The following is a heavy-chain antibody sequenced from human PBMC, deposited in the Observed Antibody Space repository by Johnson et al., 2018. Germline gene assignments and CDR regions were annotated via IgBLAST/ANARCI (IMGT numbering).Heavy chain of an antibody. V-gene: IGHV3-30*18. CDR3: AKDSGPHDYGDPRGEYFQH. Sequence: QVQLVQSGGGVVQPGRSLRLSCAASGFTFSSYGMHWVRQAPGKGLEWVAVISYDGSNKYYADPVKGRFTISRDKSKNTLYLQMTSPRAEDTAVYYCAKDSGPHDYGDPRGEYFQHWGQGTLVTVSS. CDR2: ISYDGSNK. D-gene: IGHD4-17*01. J-gene: IGHJ1*01. CDR1: GFTFSSYG.